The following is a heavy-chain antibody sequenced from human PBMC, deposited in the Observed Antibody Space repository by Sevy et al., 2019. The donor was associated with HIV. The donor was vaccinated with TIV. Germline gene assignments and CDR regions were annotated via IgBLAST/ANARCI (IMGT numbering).Heavy chain of an antibody. CDR2: ISAYNGNT. D-gene: IGHD3-16*01. Sequence: AAVKVSCKASGYTFTSYGISWVRQAPGQGLEWMGWISAYNGNTNYAQKLQGRVTMITDTSTSTAYMELRSLRSDDTAVYYCARDPRGGNAFDIWGQGTMVTVSS. CDR3: ARDPRGGNAFDI. J-gene: IGHJ3*02. CDR1: GYTFTSYG. V-gene: IGHV1-18*01.